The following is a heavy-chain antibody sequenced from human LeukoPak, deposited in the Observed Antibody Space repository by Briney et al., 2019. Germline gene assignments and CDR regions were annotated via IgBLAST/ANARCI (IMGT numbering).Heavy chain of an antibody. CDR1: GFTFSSYW. CDR3: ARVGYSSSSGIWNY. V-gene: IGHV3-7*01. Sequence: GGSLRLSCAASGFTFSSYWMSWVRQAPGKGLEWVANIKQDGSEKYYVDSVKGRFTISRDNAKNSLYLQMNSLRAEDTAVYYCARVGYSSSSGIWNYWGQGTLVTVSS. J-gene: IGHJ4*02. D-gene: IGHD6-6*01. CDR2: IKQDGSEK.